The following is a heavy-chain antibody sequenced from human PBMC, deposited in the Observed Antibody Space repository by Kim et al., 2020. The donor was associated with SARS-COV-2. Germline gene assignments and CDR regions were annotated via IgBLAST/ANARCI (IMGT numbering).Heavy chain of an antibody. Sequence: MSYGGVETPYRGSVKGRFTISRDNAKSTLFLHMNSLRAEDTAVYYCEASDYWGQGSLVTVSS. J-gene: IGHJ4*02. CDR3: EASDY. CDR2: MSYGGVET. V-gene: IGHV3-23*01.